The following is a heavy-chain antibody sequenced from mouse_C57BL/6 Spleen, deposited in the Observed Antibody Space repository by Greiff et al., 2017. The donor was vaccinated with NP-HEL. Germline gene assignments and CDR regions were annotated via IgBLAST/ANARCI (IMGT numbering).Heavy chain of an antibody. J-gene: IGHJ3*01. CDR1: GYTFTDYY. Sequence: VQLQQSGPELVKPGASVKISCKASGYTFTDYYMNWVKQSHGKSLEWIGDINPNNGGTSYNQKFKGKATLTVDKSSSTAYMELRSLTSEDSAVYYCAREGNLLRGFAYWGQGTLVTVSA. V-gene: IGHV1-26*01. D-gene: IGHD3-2*02. CDR3: AREGNLLRGFAY. CDR2: INPNNGGT.